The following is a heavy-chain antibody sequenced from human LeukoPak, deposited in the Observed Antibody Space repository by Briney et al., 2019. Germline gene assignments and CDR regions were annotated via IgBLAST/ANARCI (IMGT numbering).Heavy chain of an antibody. CDR2: IYHSGSP. V-gene: IGHV4-38-2*02. J-gene: IGHJ4*02. D-gene: IGHD3-10*01. CDR3: ARARGWGAYYFDY. Sequence: PSETLSLTCTVSGYSISSGYYWDWIRQPPGNGLEWIGSIYHSGSPYYNSSLKSRVTISVDTSKNQFSLKLSSVTAADTAVYYCARARGWGAYYFDYWGQGTLVTVSS. CDR1: GYSISSGYY.